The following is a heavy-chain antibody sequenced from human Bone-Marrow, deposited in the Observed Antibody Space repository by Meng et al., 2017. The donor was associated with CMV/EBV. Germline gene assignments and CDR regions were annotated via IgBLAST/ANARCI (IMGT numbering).Heavy chain of an antibody. CDR3: ATASAASRMWSGYYYYGMDV. Sequence: GSLRLSCTVSGGSISSYYWSWIRQPPGKGLEWIGYIYYSGSTNYNPSLKSRVTISVDTSKNQFSLKLSSVTAADMAVYYCATASAASRMWSGYYYYGMDVWGQGNTVTVAS. J-gene: IGHJ6*01. V-gene: IGHV4-59*01. CDR2: IYYSGST. CDR1: GGSISSYY. D-gene: IGHD2-2*01.